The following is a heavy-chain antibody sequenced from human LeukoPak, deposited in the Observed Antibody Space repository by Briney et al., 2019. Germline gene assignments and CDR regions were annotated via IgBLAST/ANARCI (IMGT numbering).Heavy chain of an antibody. D-gene: IGHD4-17*01. J-gene: IGHJ4*02. CDR3: ARGGDYGFFYFDY. Sequence: PGGSLRLSCATSGFTLSNYWMSWVRQAPGKGLEWVAIIKQDGSEKYYVDSVKGRFTISRDNAKKSLYLQMNSLRAEDTAVYYCARGGDYGFFYFDYWGQGTLVTVSS. CDR1: GFTLSNYW. V-gene: IGHV3-7*02. CDR2: IKQDGSEK.